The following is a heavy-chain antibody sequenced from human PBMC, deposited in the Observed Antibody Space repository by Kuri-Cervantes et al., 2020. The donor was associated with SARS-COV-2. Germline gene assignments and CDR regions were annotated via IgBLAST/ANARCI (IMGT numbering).Heavy chain of an antibody. Sequence: ASVKVSCKASGYTFTSYYMHWVRQAPGQGLEWMGIINPSGGSTSYAQKFQGRVTMTRDTSISTAYMGLRSLRSDDTAVYYCARSLLQFLDAFDIWGQGTMVTVSS. V-gene: IGHV1-46*01. CDR2: INPSGGST. CDR1: GYTFTSYY. CDR3: ARSLLQFLDAFDI. D-gene: IGHD5-24*01. J-gene: IGHJ3*02.